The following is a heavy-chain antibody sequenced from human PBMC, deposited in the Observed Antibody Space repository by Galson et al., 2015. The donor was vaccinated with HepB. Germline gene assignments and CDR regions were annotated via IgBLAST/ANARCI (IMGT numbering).Heavy chain of an antibody. Sequence: SVKVSCKASGGTFSSYAISWVRQAPGQGLEWMGGIIPMFGTAKYAQKFQGRVTITADESTSTAYMELSSLRSEDTAVYYCARDVAAAGIEDAFDIWGQGTMVTVSA. D-gene: IGHD6-13*01. CDR1: GGTFSSYA. CDR3: ARDVAAAGIEDAFDI. J-gene: IGHJ3*02. CDR2: IIPMFGTA. V-gene: IGHV1-69*13.